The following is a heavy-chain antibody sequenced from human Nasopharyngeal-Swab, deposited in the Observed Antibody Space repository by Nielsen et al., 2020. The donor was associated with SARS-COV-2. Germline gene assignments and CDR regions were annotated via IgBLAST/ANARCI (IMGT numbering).Heavy chain of an antibody. Sequence: GESLKISCAGSGFTFSNYAMNWVRQAPGKGLEWISYISTTTATIYYADSVKGRFTISRDNAKNSLYLQMNSLRAEDTAVYYCAREVPYSGHDDAFDLWGQGTMVTVSS. D-gene: IGHD5-12*01. J-gene: IGHJ3*01. CDR2: ISTTTATI. CDR3: AREVPYSGHDDAFDL. V-gene: IGHV3-48*04. CDR1: GFTFSNYA.